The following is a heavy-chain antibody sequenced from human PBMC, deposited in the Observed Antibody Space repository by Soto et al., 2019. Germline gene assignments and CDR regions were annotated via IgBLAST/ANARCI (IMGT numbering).Heavy chain of an antibody. Sequence: PSETLSLTCTVSGGSISSGGYYWSWIRQHPGKGLEWIGYIYYSGSTYYNPSLKSRVAISVDTSKNQFSLKLSSVTAADTAVYYCARAHCGGDCYSAYYFDYWGQGTLVTVSS. CDR1: GGSISSGGYY. D-gene: IGHD2-21*02. J-gene: IGHJ4*02. CDR2: IYYSGST. V-gene: IGHV4-31*03. CDR3: ARAHCGGDCYSAYYFDY.